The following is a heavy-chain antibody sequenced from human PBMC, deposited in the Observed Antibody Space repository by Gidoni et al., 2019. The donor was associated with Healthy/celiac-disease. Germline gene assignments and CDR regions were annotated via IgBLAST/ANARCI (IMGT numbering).Heavy chain of an antibody. J-gene: IGHJ6*02. CDR1: GLTFRSYS. Sequence: EVPLLESGGGLVKPGGSLRLYCAASGLTFRSYSMNWVRQAPGKGLEWVSSISSSSSYIYYADSVKGRFTISRDNAKNSLYLQMNSLRAEDTAVYYCARVIYGMDVWGQGTTVTVSS. CDR3: ARVIYGMDV. V-gene: IGHV3-21*01. CDR2: ISSSSSYI.